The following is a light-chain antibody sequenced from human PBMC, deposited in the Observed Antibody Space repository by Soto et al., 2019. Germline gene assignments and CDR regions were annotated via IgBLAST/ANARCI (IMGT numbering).Light chain of an antibody. Sequence: EIVLTQSPGTLSLSPGERATLSCRASQSVTSSYLAWYQQKPGQAPRLLIYGASSRATGIPDRFSGSGSGTEFTLTISRLDPEDFAVYYCQQYGSSVLTFGGGTKVEIK. CDR3: QQYGSSVLT. V-gene: IGKV3-20*01. J-gene: IGKJ4*01. CDR1: QSVTSSY. CDR2: GAS.